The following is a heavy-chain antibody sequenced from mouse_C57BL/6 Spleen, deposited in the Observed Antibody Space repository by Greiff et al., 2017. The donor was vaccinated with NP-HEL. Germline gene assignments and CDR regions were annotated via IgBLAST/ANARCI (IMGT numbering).Heavy chain of an antibody. J-gene: IGHJ4*01. V-gene: IGHV5-17*01. D-gene: IGHD3-1*01. CDR2: ISSGSSTI. CDR3: ARRAGPHYAMDY. Sequence: EVQLVESGGGLVKPGGSLKLSCAASGLTFSDYGMHWVRQAPEKGLEWVAYISSGSSTIYYADTVKGRFTISRDNAKNTLFLQMTSLRSEDTAMYYCARRAGPHYAMDYWGQGTSVTVSS. CDR1: GLTFSDYG.